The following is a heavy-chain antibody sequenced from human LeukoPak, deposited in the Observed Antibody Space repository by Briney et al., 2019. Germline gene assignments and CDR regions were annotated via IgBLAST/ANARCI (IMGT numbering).Heavy chain of an antibody. CDR2: IWYDGSNK. D-gene: IGHD3-16*01. CDR3: ARDWGKGDY. V-gene: IGHV3-33*01. CDR1: GFTFSSYG. Sequence: GGSLRLSCAASGFTFSSYGMHWVRQAPGKGLEWVSLIWYDGSNKYSADSVKGRFTISRDNSKNTLYLQMNSLRAEDTAVYYCARDWGKGDYWGQGTLVAVSS. J-gene: IGHJ4*02.